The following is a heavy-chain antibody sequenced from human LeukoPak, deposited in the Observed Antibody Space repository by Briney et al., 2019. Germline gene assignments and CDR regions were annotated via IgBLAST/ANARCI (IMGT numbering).Heavy chain of an antibody. CDR2: LYSAGST. CDR1: GFTLNSYC. D-gene: IGHD1-1*01. J-gene: IGHJ3*02. CDR3: ARWTNFHAFDI. Sequence: GSLRLSFAGSGFTLNSYCIGLVRQGPGEGLEWVSLLYSAGSTNYADSVKGRFTISRDDSKNTVYLQMNSLRAEDTAVYYCARWTNFHAFDIWGQGTLVTVSS. V-gene: IGHV3-53*01.